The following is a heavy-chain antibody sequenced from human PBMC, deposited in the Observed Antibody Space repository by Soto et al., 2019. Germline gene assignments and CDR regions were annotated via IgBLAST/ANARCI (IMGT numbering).Heavy chain of an antibody. J-gene: IGHJ5*02. CDR3: ARDARGYYYDSSGYYPNWFDP. V-gene: IGHV1-69*01. Sequence: QVQLVQSGAEVKKPGSSVKVSCKASGGTFSSYAISWVRQAPGQGLEWMGGIIPIFGTANYAQKFQGRVTITADESTSTAYMELSSLRSEDTAVYYCARDARGYYYDSSGYYPNWFDPWGQGTLVTVSS. CDR2: IIPIFGTA. D-gene: IGHD3-22*01. CDR1: GGTFSSYA.